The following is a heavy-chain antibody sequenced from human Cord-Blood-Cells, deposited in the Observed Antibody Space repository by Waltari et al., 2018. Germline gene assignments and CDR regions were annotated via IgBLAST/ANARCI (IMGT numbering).Heavy chain of an antibody. CDR1: GYSISSGYY. D-gene: IGHD1-20*01. V-gene: IGHV4-38-2*01. CDR3: ARVVYGITGIFDY. J-gene: IGHJ4*02. Sequence: QVQLQESGPGLVKPSETLSLTCAVSGYSISSGYYWGLIRQPPGKGLEWIGSIYHSGSTYYNPSLKSRVTISVDTSKNQFSLKLSSVTAADTAVYYCARVVYGITGIFDYWGQGTLVTVSS. CDR2: IYHSGST.